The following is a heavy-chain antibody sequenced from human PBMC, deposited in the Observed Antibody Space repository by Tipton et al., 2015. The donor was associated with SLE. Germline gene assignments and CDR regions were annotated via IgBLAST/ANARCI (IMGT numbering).Heavy chain of an antibody. D-gene: IGHD1-26*01. Sequence: GSLRLSCAASGFTVSSNYMSWVRQAPGKGLEWVSVIYSGGSTFYADSVKGRFTISRDNSKNTLYLQMNSLRAEDTAVYYCARDEGSGSYNYYYYYCGMDVWGQGTTVTVSS. CDR2: IYSGGST. CDR1: GFTVSSNY. J-gene: IGHJ6*02. V-gene: IGHV3-66*01. CDR3: ARDEGSGSYNYYYYYCGMDV.